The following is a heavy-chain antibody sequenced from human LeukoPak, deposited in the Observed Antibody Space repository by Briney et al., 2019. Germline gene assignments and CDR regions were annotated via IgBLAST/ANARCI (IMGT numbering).Heavy chain of an antibody. CDR1: GYTFTSYG. CDR2: ISAYNGNT. J-gene: IGHJ5*02. V-gene: IGHV1-18*01. CDR3: ARDRSSGWYLVDWFDP. Sequence: ASVTVSCKASGYTFTSYGISWVRQAPGQGLEWMGWISAYNGNTNYAQKLQGRVTMTTDTSTSTAYMELRSLRSDDTAVYYCARDRSSGWYLVDWFDPWGQGTLVTGSS. D-gene: IGHD6-19*01.